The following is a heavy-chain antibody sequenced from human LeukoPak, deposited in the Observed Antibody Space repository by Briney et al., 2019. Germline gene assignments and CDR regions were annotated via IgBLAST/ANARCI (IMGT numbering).Heavy chain of an antibody. D-gene: IGHD5-18*01. CDR2: ISYDGSNK. V-gene: IGHV3-30*04. J-gene: IGHJ6*02. CDR1: GFTFSSYA. CDR3: ARVDTAMATYYYYYYGMDV. Sequence: GRSLRLSCAASGFTFSSYAMHWVRQAPGKGLEWVAVISYDGSNKYYADSVKGRFTISRDNSKNTLYLQMNSLRAEDTAVYYCARVDTAMATYYYYYYGMDVWGQGTTVTVSS.